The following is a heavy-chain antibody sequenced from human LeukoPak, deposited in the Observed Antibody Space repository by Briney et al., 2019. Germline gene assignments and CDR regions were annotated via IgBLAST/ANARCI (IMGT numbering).Heavy chain of an antibody. CDR2: ISAYNGNT. CDR1: GYTFTSYG. CDR3: ARGSVRFLEWTPFDY. J-gene: IGHJ4*02. D-gene: IGHD3-3*01. V-gene: IGHV1-18*01. Sequence: ASVKVCCKASGYTFTSYGISWARQAPGQGLEWMGWISAYNGNTNYAQKLQGRVTMTTDTSTSTAYMELRSLRSDDTAVYYCARGSVRFLEWTPFDYWGQGTLVTVSS.